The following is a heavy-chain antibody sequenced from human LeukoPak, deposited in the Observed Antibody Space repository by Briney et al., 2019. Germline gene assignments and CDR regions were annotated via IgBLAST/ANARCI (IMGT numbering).Heavy chain of an antibody. CDR3: SRGGVYYNFWSGYDY. D-gene: IGHD3-3*01. V-gene: IGHV4-61*02. CDR2: IFPGGRT. J-gene: IGHJ4*02. CDR1: GGPISSGSYY. Sequence: TSQTLSLTCTVSGGPISSGSYYWSWIRQPAGKGLEWIGRIFPGGRTDYNPSFESRVAMSVDTSNNQFSLRLSSVTAADTAVYYCSRGGVYYNFWSGYDYWGQGTLVTVSS.